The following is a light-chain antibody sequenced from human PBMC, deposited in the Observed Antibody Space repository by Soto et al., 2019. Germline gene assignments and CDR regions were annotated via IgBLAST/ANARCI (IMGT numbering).Light chain of an antibody. J-gene: IGLJ2*01. CDR1: TGAVTSGYY. V-gene: IGLV7-43*01. Sequence: QAVVAQEPSLTVSHGGTVTLTCATSTGAVTSGYYPNWFQQKPGQAPRALIYSTNNKYSWTPARFSGSLLGGKAALTLSGVQPEDEADYYCLLYYGGQLGVFGGGTKLTV. CDR2: STN. CDR3: LLYYGGQLGV.